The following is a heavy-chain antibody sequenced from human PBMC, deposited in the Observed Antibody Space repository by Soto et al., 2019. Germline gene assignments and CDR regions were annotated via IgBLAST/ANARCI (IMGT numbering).Heavy chain of an antibody. CDR2: INPRGGTT. V-gene: IGHV1-46*01. CDR3: AREEGVEGEWLKIGRRWFDP. Sequence: QVQLVQSGTEVKKPGASVTVSCKASGDTFTSYYIHWVRQAPGQVLEWMGIINPRGGTTSYGQKFRGRVTTTRDTSTITVYKELSSLRSEDTAVYYCAREEGVEGEWLKIGRRWFDPGGQVSLVTVSS. CDR1: GDTFTSYY. J-gene: IGHJ5*02. D-gene: IGHD5-12*01.